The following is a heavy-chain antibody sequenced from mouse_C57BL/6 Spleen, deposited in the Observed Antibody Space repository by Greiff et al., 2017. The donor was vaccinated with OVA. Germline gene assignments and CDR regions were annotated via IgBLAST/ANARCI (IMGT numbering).Heavy chain of an antibody. Sequence: VQLQESGAELARPGASVKLSCKASGYTFTSYGLSWVKPRTGQGLEWIGEIYPRSGNHYYNEKFKGKATLTADKSSSTAYMERRSLTSEASAVYFGEGLYYDYDLYYFDYWGQGTTLTVSS. CDR3: EGLYYDYDLYYFDY. D-gene: IGHD2-4*01. CDR2: IYPRSGNH. CDR1: GYTFTSYG. J-gene: IGHJ2*01. V-gene: IGHV1-81*01.